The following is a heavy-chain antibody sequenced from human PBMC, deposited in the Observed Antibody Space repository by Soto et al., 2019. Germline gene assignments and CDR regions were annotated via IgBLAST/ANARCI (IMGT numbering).Heavy chain of an antibody. CDR2: IYHSGST. Sequence: QVQLQESGPGLVKPSGTLSLTCAVSGGSISSSNWWSWVRQPPGKGLEWIGEIYHSGSTNYNPSLKSLVTISVDKSRNQFSRTLSSVTAADTAVYYCARAAMGGSSWPFDYWCPGTLVTVSS. J-gene: IGHJ4*02. V-gene: IGHV4-4*02. CDR3: ARAAMGGSSWPFDY. D-gene: IGHD6-13*01. CDR1: GGSISSSNW.